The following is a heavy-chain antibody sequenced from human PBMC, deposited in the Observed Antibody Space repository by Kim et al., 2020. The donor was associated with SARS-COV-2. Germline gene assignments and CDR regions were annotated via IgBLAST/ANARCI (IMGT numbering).Heavy chain of an antibody. CDR3: ARRLYGDYEGEWYFDL. CDR2: IYPGDSDT. J-gene: IGHJ2*01. Sequence: GESLKISCKGSGYSFTSYWIGWVRQMPGKGLEWMGIIYPGDSDTRYSPSFQGQVTISADKSISTAYLQWSSLKASDTAMYYCARRLYGDYEGEWYFDLWGRGTLVTVSS. V-gene: IGHV5-51*01. D-gene: IGHD4-17*01. CDR1: GYSFTSYW.